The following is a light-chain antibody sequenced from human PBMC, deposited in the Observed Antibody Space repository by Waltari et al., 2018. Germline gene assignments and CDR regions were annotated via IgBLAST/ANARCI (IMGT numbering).Light chain of an antibody. V-gene: IGKV1-5*03. CDR3: QEYDSLPIT. J-gene: IGKJ4*01. CDR2: KAS. Sequence: TCRASQYVKNNLAWFQQKPGKAPKVLIHKASRLESGVPSRFSGSGFGKEFILSISSLQPDDFATYYCQEYDSLPITFGGGTKVEIK. CDR1: QYVKNN.